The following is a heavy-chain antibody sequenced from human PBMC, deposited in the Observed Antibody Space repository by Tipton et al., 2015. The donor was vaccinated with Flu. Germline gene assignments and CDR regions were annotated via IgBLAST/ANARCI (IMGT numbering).Heavy chain of an antibody. D-gene: IGHD2-15*01. J-gene: IGHJ4*02. CDR2: IWFDGSKK. CDR1: GFSFSSYG. V-gene: IGHV3-33*01. Sequence: QVQLVQPGGGVVQPGRSLRLSCEASGFSFSSYGMHWVRQAPGKGLEWVAVIWFDGSKKYYADSVKGRFTISRDDSKSTVYLEMNSLRVEDTAVYYCARPRGVVVVAFDYWGQGALVTVSS. CDR3: ARPRGVVVVAFDY.